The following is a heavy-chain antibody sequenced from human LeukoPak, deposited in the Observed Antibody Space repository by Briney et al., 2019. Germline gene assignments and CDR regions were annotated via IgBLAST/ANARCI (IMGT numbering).Heavy chain of an antibody. Sequence: GASVKVSCKASGYTFTSYAMHWVRQAPGQRLGWMGWINAGNGNTKYSQKFQGRVTITRDTSASTAYMELSSLRSEDTAVYYCARDPGPTMAAWGAFDVWGQGTMVAVSS. CDR3: ARDPGPTMAAWGAFDV. CDR1: GYTFTSYA. CDR2: INAGNGNT. D-gene: IGHD4/OR15-4a*01. J-gene: IGHJ3*01. V-gene: IGHV1-3*01.